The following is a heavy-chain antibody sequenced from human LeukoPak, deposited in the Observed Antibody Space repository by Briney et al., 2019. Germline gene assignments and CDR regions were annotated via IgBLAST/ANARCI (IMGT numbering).Heavy chain of an antibody. CDR1: GGSISSYY. CDR3: ARQQREWLALWG. J-gene: IGHJ4*02. CDR2: IYYSGST. V-gene: IGHV4-59*08. D-gene: IGHD6-19*01. Sequence: ETLSLTCTVSGGSISSYYWSWIRQPPGKGLEWIGYIYYSGSTNYNPSLKSRVTISVDTSKNQFSLKLSSVTAADTAVYYCARQQREWLALWGWGQGTLVTVSS.